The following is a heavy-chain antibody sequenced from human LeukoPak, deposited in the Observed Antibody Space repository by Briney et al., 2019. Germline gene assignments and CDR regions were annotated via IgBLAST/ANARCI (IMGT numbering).Heavy chain of an antibody. CDR2: IKTDGTSI. J-gene: IGHJ4*02. V-gene: IGHV3-74*01. CDR3: ARGATRNDY. Sequence: PGGPLRLSCAASGFTFSVYWMHWVRQAPGKGLVWVSLIKTDGTSITYADSVKGRFTISRDNAKNTLYLQMNSLRAEDTAVYYCARGATRNDYWGQGTLVTVSS. CDR1: GFTFSVYW.